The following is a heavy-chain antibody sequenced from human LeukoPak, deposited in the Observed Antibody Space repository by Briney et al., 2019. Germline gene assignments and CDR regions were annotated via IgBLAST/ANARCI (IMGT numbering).Heavy chain of an antibody. Sequence: GESLKISCKGSGYSFTNYWIGWVRQMPGKGLEWMGIIYPGDSDTRYSPSFQGQVTISADKSISTAYLQWSSLKASDTAMYYCARRSHDSSGYYLPANDAFDIWGQGTMVTVSS. CDR1: GYSFTNYW. V-gene: IGHV5-51*01. CDR3: ARRSHDSSGYYLPANDAFDI. CDR2: IYPGDSDT. J-gene: IGHJ3*02. D-gene: IGHD3-22*01.